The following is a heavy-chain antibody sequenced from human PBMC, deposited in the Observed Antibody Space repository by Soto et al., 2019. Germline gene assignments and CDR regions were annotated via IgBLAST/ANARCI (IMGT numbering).Heavy chain of an antibody. Sequence: QVQLVQSGAEVKEPGSSVKVSCKASGGTFSSYTISWVRQAPGQGLEWMGRIIPILGIANYAQKFQGRVTITADKSTSTAYMELSSLRSEDTAVYYCARDRRPYYYGSGVGDAFDIWGQGTMVTVSS. CDR3: ARDRRPYYYGSGVGDAFDI. CDR1: GGTFSSYT. V-gene: IGHV1-69*08. J-gene: IGHJ3*02. CDR2: IIPILGIA. D-gene: IGHD3-10*01.